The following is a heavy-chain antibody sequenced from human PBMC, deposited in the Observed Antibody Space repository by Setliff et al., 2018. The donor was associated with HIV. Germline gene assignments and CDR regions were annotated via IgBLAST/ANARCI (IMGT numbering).Heavy chain of an antibody. Sequence: GGSLRLSCAASGFTFSSHWMSWIRQAPGKGLEWVASIKQDGSEKYFVDSVKGRFTISRDNAKDSMYLQMNSLRGEDTAVYYCAIDKSGPGDQVEYWGQGTQVTVSS. CDR3: AIDKSGPGDQVEY. J-gene: IGHJ4*02. CDR1: GFTFSSHW. CDR2: IKQDGSEK. D-gene: IGHD7-27*01. V-gene: IGHV3-7*01.